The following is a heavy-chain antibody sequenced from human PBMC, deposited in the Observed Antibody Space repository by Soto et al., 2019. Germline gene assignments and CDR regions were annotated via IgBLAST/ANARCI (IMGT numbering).Heavy chain of an antibody. CDR1: GYSISSGYY. CDR3: ARVVVAAYFDY. Sequence: SETLSLTCAVSGYSISSGYYWGWIRQPPGKGLEWIGSIYHSGSTYYNPSLKSRVTISVDTSKNQFSLKLSSVTAADTAVYYCARVVVAAYFDYWGQGTLVTVSS. CDR2: IYHSGST. J-gene: IGHJ4*02. D-gene: IGHD2-15*01. V-gene: IGHV4-38-2*01.